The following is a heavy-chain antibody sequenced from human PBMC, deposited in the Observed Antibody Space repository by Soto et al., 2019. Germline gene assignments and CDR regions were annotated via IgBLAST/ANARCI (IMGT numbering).Heavy chain of an antibody. CDR2: IHGNDGTT. D-gene: IGHD3-10*01. CDR3: ARPMNYNDYLDS. CDR1: GYIFTSYS. V-gene: IGHV1-3*01. Sequence: ASVKVSCKTSGYIFTSYSMHWVRQAPGQRPEWMGWIHGNDGTTRYSQTFQGRVTLTRDTSASTDYMELGSLRPEDTAVYYCARPMNYNDYLDSWGQGTLVTVSS. J-gene: IGHJ4*02.